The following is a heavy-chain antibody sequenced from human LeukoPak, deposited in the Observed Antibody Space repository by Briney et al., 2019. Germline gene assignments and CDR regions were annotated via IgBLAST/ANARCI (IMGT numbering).Heavy chain of an antibody. CDR1: GGSISSSSYY. J-gene: IGHJ5*02. CDR3: ARGAVIFMTAPSFDP. D-gene: IGHD2-15*01. Sequence: SETLSLTCTVSGGSISSSSYYWGWIRQPPGKGLEWIGYIYYSGSTNYNPSLKSRVTISVDTSKNQFSLKLSSVTAADTAVYYCARGAVIFMTAPSFDPWGQGTLVTVSS. CDR2: IYYSGST. V-gene: IGHV4-61*05.